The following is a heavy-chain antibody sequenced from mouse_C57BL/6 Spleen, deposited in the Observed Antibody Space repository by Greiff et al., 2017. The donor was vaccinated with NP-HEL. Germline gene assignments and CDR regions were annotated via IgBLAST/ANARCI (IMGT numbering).Heavy chain of an antibody. CDR3: AIRPFTTVVDYAMDY. CDR1: GYTFTSYW. D-gene: IGHD1-1*01. CDR2: IHPNSGST. J-gene: IGHJ4*01. V-gene: IGHV1-64*01. Sequence: QVQLQQPGAELVKPGASVKLSCKASGYTFTSYWMHWVKQRPGQGLEWIGMIHPNSGSTNYNEKFKSKATLTVDKSSSTAYMQLSSLTSEDSAVYYCAIRPFTTVVDYAMDYWGQGTSVTVSS.